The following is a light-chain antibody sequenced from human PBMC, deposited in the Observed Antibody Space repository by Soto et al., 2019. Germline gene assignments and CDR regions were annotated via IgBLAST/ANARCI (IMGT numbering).Light chain of an antibody. CDR2: DTS. J-gene: IGKJ4*01. CDR3: LQIDDYPLT. Sequence: DIQLTQSPSFLSASVGDRITITCRASQGVRGHLAWYQQKPGKAPNLLISDTSSLQSGVPSRFSGSASGTEFTLTISCLQPEDFATYYCLQIDDYPLTFGGGTKVEI. CDR1: QGVRGH. V-gene: IGKV1-9*01.